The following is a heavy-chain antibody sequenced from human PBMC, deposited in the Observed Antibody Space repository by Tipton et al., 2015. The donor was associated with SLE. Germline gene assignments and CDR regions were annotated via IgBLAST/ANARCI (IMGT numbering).Heavy chain of an antibody. CDR3: ARDRSRGYGSFDD. CDR1: GGSVSSVGYY. J-gene: IGHJ4*02. Sequence: LRLSCTVSGGSVSSVGYYWSWIRLQPGKGLEWIGYIYYIGSGSTSYNPSLKSRLTISVDTSKNQFSLKLSSVTAADTAVYYCARDRSRGYGSFDDWGQGPLVPVSS. CDR2: IYYIGSGST. V-gene: IGHV4-31*03. D-gene: IGHD5-12*01.